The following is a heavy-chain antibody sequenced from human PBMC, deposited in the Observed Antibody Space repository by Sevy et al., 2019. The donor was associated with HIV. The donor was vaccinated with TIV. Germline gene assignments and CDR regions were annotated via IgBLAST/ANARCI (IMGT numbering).Heavy chain of an antibody. CDR3: ATAPGYYDSAPFDY. CDR2: IKSKIDGETT. V-gene: IGHV3-15*01. CDR1: GFAFNNAW. D-gene: IGHD3-22*01. Sequence: GGSLRLSCAVSGFAFNNAWMNWVGQAPGTGLQSVGLIKSKIDGETTDYAAPVKGRFTISRDDSKNTLYLQMNSLKIEDTAVYYYATAPGYYDSAPFDYWGPGTLVTVSS. J-gene: IGHJ4*02.